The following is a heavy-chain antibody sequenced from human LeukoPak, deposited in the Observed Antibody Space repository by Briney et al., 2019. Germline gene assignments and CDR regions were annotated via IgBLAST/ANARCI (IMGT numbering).Heavy chain of an antibody. CDR3: AININSGYYTY. D-gene: IGHD3-3*01. Sequence: PSETLSLTCTASGGSISSYYWSWIRQPPGQGLEGIGYIYYSGSTNYNPSLKSRVTISVDTSKNQFSLKLSSVTAADTAVYYCAININSGYYTYWGQGTLVTVSS. V-gene: IGHV4-59*01. J-gene: IGHJ4*02. CDR1: GGSISSYY. CDR2: IYYSGST.